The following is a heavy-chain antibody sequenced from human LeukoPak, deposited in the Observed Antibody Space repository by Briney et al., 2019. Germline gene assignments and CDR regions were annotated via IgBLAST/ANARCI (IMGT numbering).Heavy chain of an antibody. CDR2: ISSSSSYI. V-gene: IGHV3-21*01. CDR1: GFTFSSYS. Sequence: GGSLRLSCAASGFTFSSYSMNWVRQAPGKGLEWVSSISSSSSYIYYADSVKGRFTISRDNAKNSLYLQMNSLRAEDTAVYYCARLALSCCSGGSCYSYGMDVWGQGTTVTVSS. D-gene: IGHD2-15*01. J-gene: IGHJ6*02. CDR3: ARLALSCCSGGSCYSYGMDV.